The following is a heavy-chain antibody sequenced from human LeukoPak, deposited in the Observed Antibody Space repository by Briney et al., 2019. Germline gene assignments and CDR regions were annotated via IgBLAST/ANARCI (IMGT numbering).Heavy chain of an antibody. D-gene: IGHD3-3*01. Sequence: ASVKVSCKAFGYTFTSYDINWVRQATGQGPEWMGWMNPNSGNTGYAQKFQGRVTMTRNTSISTAYMELSSLRSEDTAVYYCATLFQGYDFWSGSYYMDVWGKGTTVTVSS. CDR3: ATLFQGYDFWSGSYYMDV. CDR2: MNPNSGNT. V-gene: IGHV1-8*01. CDR1: GYTFTSYD. J-gene: IGHJ6*03.